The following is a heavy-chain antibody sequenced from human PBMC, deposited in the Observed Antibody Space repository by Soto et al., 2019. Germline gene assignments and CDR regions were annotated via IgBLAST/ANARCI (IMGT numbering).Heavy chain of an antibody. CDR2: IYYSGST. Sequence: PSGTLSLTCTVSGGSISSSSYYWGWIRQPPGKGLEWIGSIYYSGSTYYNPSLKSRVTISVDTSKNQFSLKLSSVTAADTAVYYCASQGRGYCSGGSCFNDYWGQGTPVTVSS. D-gene: IGHD2-15*01. J-gene: IGHJ4*02. CDR3: ASQGRGYCSGGSCFNDY. V-gene: IGHV4-39*01. CDR1: GGSISSSSYY.